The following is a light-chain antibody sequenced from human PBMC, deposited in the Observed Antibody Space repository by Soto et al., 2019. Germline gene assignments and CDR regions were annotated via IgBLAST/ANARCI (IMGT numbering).Light chain of an antibody. J-gene: IGLJ2*01. V-gene: IGLV2-11*01. CDR2: DAT. Sequence: QPVLTQPRSVSASPGQSVTISCTGTSSNVGGYNYVSWYQQNPGKAPKLMIYDATKRPSGVPDRFSGSKSGNAASLTISGLQAEDEADYYCCSYAASYTLVFGGGTKLTVL. CDR3: CSYAASYTLV. CDR1: SSNVGGYNY.